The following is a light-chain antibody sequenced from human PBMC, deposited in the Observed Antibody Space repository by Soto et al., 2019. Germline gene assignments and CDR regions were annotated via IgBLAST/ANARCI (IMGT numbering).Light chain of an antibody. CDR1: QSISSW. CDR2: DAS. J-gene: IGKJ1*01. V-gene: IGKV1-5*01. CDR3: QQYNSYPWT. Sequence: DIQMTQSPSTLSASVGDRVTITCRASQSISSWLSWYQQKPGKAPKLLIYDASSLAIGVPSRFSGSGSGKEFTLTSSSLQPDDFATYYCQQYNSYPWTFGQGTKVEIK.